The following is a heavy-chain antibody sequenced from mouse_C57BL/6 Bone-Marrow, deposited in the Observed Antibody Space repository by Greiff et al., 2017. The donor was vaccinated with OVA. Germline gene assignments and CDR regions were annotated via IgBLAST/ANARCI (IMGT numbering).Heavy chain of an antibody. D-gene: IGHD1-1*01. V-gene: IGHV14-4*01. Sequence: EVQLVESGAELVRPGASVKLSCTASGFNIKDDYMHWVKQRPEQGLEWIGWIDPENGDTEYASKFQGKATITADTSSNTAYLQLSSLTSEDTAVYYCTTSTTVVADYWGQGTTLTVSS. CDR1: GFNIKDDY. CDR2: IDPENGDT. CDR3: TTSTTVVADY. J-gene: IGHJ2*01.